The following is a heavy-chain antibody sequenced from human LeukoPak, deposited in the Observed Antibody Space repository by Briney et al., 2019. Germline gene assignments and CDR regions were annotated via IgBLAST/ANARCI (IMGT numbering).Heavy chain of an antibody. CDR2: IYYSGST. V-gene: IGHV4-39*07. CDR3: ARPEHYGSGSYAFDI. J-gene: IGHJ3*02. CDR1: GGSISSSSYY. D-gene: IGHD3-10*01. Sequence: SETLSLTCTVSGGSISSSSYYWGWIRQPPGKGLEWIGSIYYSGSTYYNPSLKSRVTISVDTSKNQFSLKLSSVTAADTAVYYCARPEHYGSGSYAFDIWGQGTMVTVSS.